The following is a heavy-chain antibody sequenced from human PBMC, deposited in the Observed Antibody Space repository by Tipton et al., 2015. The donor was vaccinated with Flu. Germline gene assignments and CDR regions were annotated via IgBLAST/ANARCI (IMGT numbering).Heavy chain of an antibody. Sequence: TLFLTCTVSGGSISSYYWSWIRQPPGKGLEWIGYIYYSGSTNYNPSLKSRVTISVNTSKNQFSLKLSSVTAADTAVYYCARDRPNYYYYGMDVWDQGP. CDR3: ARDRPNYYYYGMDV. J-gene: IGHJ6*02. CDR1: GGSISSYY. CDR2: IYYSGST. V-gene: IGHV4-59*01.